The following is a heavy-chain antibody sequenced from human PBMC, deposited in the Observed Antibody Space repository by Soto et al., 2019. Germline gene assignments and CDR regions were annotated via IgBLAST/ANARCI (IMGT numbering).Heavy chain of an antibody. Sequence: ASVKVSCKASGYTFTSYAIHWVRQAPGQRLEWMGWINAGYGNTKYSQKFQGRVTITRDTSASTAFMELNSLRSEDTALYYCARTYYDTLTGYSPNPFDYWGQGTLVTVSS. CDR1: GYTFTSYA. CDR3: ARTYYDTLTGYSPNPFDY. J-gene: IGHJ4*02. CDR2: INAGYGNT. D-gene: IGHD3-9*01. V-gene: IGHV1-3*01.